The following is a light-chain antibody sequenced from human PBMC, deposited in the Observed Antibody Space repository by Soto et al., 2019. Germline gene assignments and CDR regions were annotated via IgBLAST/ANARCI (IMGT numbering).Light chain of an antibody. CDR3: KQYSSPPVT. J-gene: IGKJ1*01. Sequence: DIVMTQSPDSLSVSLGERATINCKSSQSVFSNSNNKNLLAWFQQKPGHPPRLLIYWASTRESGVPDRFSGSGSGKDFTLTISSLPAEDVAIHYCKQYSSPPVTYGQGTQVEI. V-gene: IGKV4-1*01. CDR1: QSVFSNSNNKNL. CDR2: WAS.